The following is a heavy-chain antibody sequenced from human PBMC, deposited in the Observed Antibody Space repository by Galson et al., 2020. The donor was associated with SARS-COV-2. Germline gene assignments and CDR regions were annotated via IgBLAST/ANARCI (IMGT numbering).Heavy chain of an antibody. CDR1: GFTFSSYG. Sequence: QLGESLKISCAASGFTFSSYGMHWVRQAPGKGLEWVAVIWYDGSNKYYADSVKGRFTISRDNSKNTLYLQMNSLRAEDTAVYYCAKDYDSSGFPLYYMDVWGKGTTVTVSS. CDR2: IWYDGSNK. D-gene: IGHD3-22*01. J-gene: IGHJ6*03. CDR3: AKDYDSSGFPLYYMDV. V-gene: IGHV3-33*06.